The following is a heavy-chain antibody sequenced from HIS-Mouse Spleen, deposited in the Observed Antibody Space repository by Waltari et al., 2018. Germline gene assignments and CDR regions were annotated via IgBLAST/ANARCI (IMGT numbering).Heavy chain of an antibody. CDR2: IYYSGST. D-gene: IGHD6-13*01. V-gene: IGHV4-39*07. Sequence: QLQLQESVPGFVKPSQTLSLTCSVPGGSSSSSISYWGWIRQPPGKGLEWIGSIYYSGSTYYNPSLKSRVTISVDTSKNQFSLKLSSVTAADTAVYYCAREIPYSSSWYDWYFDLWGRGTLVTVSS. CDR3: AREIPYSSSWYDWYFDL. J-gene: IGHJ2*01. CDR1: GGSSSSSISY.